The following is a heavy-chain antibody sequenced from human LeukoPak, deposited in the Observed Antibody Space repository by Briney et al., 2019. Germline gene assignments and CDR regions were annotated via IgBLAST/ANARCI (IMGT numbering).Heavy chain of an antibody. Sequence: GSLRLSCAASGFSFKDTGMHWVRQAPGKGPEWLTIIWYDGSTKYYADSVKGRFTISRDNSKNTLYLQMNSLRAEDTAVYYCAKITAVAGTLLDYWGQGTLVTVSS. V-gene: IGHV3-33*06. J-gene: IGHJ4*02. D-gene: IGHD6-19*01. CDR3: AKITAVAGTLLDY. CDR2: IWYDGSTK. CDR1: GFSFKDTG.